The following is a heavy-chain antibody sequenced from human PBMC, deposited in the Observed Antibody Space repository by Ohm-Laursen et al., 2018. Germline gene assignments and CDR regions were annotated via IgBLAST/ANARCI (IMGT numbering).Heavy chain of an antibody. CDR3: AKAKGTTVTTAYFQH. Sequence: SLRLSCTASPLSFSGDSMNWVRQAPGKGLEWVSGISWDSGNTGYADSVKGRFTISRDNAGNSLYLQMNSLGAEDTALYYCAKAKGTTVTTAYFQHWGQGTLVTVSS. CDR2: ISWDSGNT. J-gene: IGHJ1*01. V-gene: IGHV3-9*01. CDR1: PLSFSGDS. D-gene: IGHD4-17*01.